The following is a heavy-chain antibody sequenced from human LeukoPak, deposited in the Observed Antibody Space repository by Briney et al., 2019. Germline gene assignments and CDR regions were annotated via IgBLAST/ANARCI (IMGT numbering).Heavy chain of an antibody. CDR1: GASISSSAYY. CDR2: IYYRGNT. V-gene: IGHV4-39*01. CDR3: ARHAPTRKLLLRPRWFDP. Sequence: SETLSLTCIIYGASISSSAYYWGWIRQPPGKGLEWIGTIYYRGNTYYNPSLQSRVTISVDTSKNQFSLKLSSVTAADTAVYYCARHAPTRKLLLRPRWFDPWGQGTLVTVSS. D-gene: IGHD2-15*01. J-gene: IGHJ5*02.